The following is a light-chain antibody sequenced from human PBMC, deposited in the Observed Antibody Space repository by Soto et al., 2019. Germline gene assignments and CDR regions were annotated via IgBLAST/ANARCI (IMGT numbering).Light chain of an antibody. CDR3: XQYGSSPLT. CDR1: QSVSXXX. Sequence: EIVLTQSPGTLSLSPGERATLSCRASQSVSXXXLAWYQQKPGQAPRLLIYGASSRATGIPDRFSGSGSGXXXXXTXXXLXPEDFAXYXCXQYGSSPLTFGGGTKVEIK. V-gene: IGKV3-20*01. CDR2: GAS. J-gene: IGKJ4*01.